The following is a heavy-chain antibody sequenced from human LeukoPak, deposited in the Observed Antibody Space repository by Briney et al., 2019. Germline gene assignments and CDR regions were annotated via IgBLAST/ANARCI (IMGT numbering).Heavy chain of an antibody. J-gene: IGHJ1*01. Sequence: GGALRDSRVFSLLTHIRYALREVGQAPGKGLEWVAAISGSGGGTDYADSVKGRFTISRDNSKNTLYLQMNSLRAEDTSVYYCAKGEQWLVLYFQHWGQGTLVTVSS. D-gene: IGHD6-19*01. CDR1: LLTHIRYA. CDR2: ISGSGGGT. V-gene: IGHV3-23*01. CDR3: AKGEQWLVLYFQH.